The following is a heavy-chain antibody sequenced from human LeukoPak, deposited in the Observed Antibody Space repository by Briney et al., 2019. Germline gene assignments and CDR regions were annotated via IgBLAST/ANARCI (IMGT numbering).Heavy chain of an antibody. CDR3: AKRVSGMVRGVIINYFDY. CDR1: GFTFSSYA. J-gene: IGHJ4*02. Sequence: PGGSLRLSCAASGFTFSSYAMSWVRQAPGKGLEWVSAISGSGGSTYYADSVKGRFTISRDNSKNTLYLQMNSLRAEDTAVYYCAKRVSGMVRGVIINYFDYWGQGTLVTVSS. D-gene: IGHD3-10*01. V-gene: IGHV3-23*01. CDR2: ISGSGGST.